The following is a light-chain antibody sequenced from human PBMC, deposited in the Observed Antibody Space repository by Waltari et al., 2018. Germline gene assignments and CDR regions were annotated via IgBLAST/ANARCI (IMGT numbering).Light chain of an antibody. J-gene: IGLJ3*02. CDR1: SSDVGAYNY. Sequence: QSALTQPASVSGSPGQSITISCTGTSSDVGAYNYVSWYQQHPGKAPKPMIYDVSNRPSGVSNRFSGSKSGNTASLTISGLQAEDESDYYCSSYTSSSTWVFGGGTNLTVL. V-gene: IGLV2-14*03. CDR2: DVS. CDR3: SSYTSSSTWV.